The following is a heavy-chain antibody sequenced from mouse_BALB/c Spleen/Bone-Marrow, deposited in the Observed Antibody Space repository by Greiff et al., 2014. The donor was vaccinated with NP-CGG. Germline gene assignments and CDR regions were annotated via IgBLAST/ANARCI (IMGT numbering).Heavy chain of an antibody. Sequence: DVHLVESGGGLVQPGGSRKPSCAATGFTFSSFGMHWVRQAPEKGLEWVAYISSGSSTIYYADTMKGRFTISRDNPKNTLFLQMASLRSEDTAMYYCTRSGTLGSMDYWGQGTSVTVSS. V-gene: IGHV5-17*02. D-gene: IGHD3-3*01. CDR1: GFTFSSFG. CDR2: ISSGSSTI. CDR3: TRSGTLGSMDY. J-gene: IGHJ4*01.